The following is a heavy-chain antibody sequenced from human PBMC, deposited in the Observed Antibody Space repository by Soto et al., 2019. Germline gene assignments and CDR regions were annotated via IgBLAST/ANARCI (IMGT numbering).Heavy chain of an antibody. J-gene: IGHJ4*02. V-gene: IGHV2-5*02. CDR1: GFSLSTSGVG. D-gene: IGHD3-10*01. CDR2: IYWDDDQ. Sequence: GSGPTLVNPTQTLTLTCTFSGFSLSTSGVGVGWIRQPPGKALEWLALIYWDDDQRYSPSLKSRLTITKDTSKNQVVLTMTNMDPVDTSTYYCAHRVRGDYGSGSYFFDYWGQGTLVTVSS. CDR3: AHRVRGDYGSGSYFFDY.